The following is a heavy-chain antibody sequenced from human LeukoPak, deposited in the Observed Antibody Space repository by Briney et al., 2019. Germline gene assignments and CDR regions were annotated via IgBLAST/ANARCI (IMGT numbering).Heavy chain of an antibody. Sequence: PGGSLRPSCAASGFTFSNAWMSWVRQAPGKGLEWVGRIKSKTDGGTTDYAAPVKGRFTISRDDSKNTLYLQMNSLKTEDTAVYYCTGGDEYYYYYGMDVWGQGTTVTVSS. CDR2: IKSKTDGGTT. D-gene: IGHD2-21*02. CDR3: TGGDEYYYYYGMDV. V-gene: IGHV3-15*01. CDR1: GFTFSNAW. J-gene: IGHJ6*02.